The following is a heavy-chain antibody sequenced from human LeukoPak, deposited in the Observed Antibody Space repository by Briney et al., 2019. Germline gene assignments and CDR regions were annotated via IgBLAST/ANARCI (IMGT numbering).Heavy chain of an antibody. CDR2: ISNSSEST. V-gene: IGHV3-23*01. J-gene: IGHJ4*02. CDR3: AKGRWELRTFFDY. CDR1: GISFSSYG. D-gene: IGHD1-26*01. Sequence: GGTLRLSCAASGISFSSYGMNWVRQAPGKGLEWVSGISNSSESTYYADSVKGRFTISRDNSKNTLYLQMNSLRAEDTAVYYCAKGRWELRTFFDYWGQGTLVTVSS.